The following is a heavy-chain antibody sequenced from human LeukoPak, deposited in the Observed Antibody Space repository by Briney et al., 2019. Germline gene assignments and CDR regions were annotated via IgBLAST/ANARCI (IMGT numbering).Heavy chain of an antibody. Sequence: GASVKVSCKASGYTFTGYYMQWVRQAPGQGLEWMGWINANSGDTQYARKFQGRVTMTRDTSISTVYLELSGLGSDDTAVYYCARDLGPEVVAAIPWGQGTLVTVSS. CDR2: INANSGDT. D-gene: IGHD3-22*01. CDR3: ARDLGPEVVAAIP. J-gene: IGHJ5*02. V-gene: IGHV1-2*02. CDR1: GYTFTGYY.